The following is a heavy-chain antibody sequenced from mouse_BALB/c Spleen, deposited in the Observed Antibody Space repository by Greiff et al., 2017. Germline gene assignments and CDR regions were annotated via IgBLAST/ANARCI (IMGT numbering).Heavy chain of an antibody. J-gene: IGHJ3*01. Sequence: VMLKESGPGLVAPSQSLSITCTVSGFSLTGYGVNWVRQPPGKGLEWLGMIWGDGSTDYNSALKSRLSISKDNSKSQVFLKMNSLQTDDTARYYCARVGGYPWFAYWGQGTLVTVSA. CDR2: IWGDGST. CDR1: GFSLTGYG. V-gene: IGHV2-6-7*01. CDR3: ARVGGYPWFAY. D-gene: IGHD2-14*01.